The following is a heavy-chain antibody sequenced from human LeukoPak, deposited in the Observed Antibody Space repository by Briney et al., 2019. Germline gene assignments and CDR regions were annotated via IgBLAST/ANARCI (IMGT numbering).Heavy chain of an antibody. V-gene: IGHV3-23*01. Sequence: GGSLRLSCAASGFTFSSYAMSWVRQAPGKGLEWVSAISGCGGSTYYADSVKGRFTISRDNSKNTLYLQMNSLRAEDTAVYYCAKTGRGYSYGYVYYFDYWGQGTLVTVSS. CDR3: AKTGRGYSYGYVYYFDY. D-gene: IGHD5-18*01. J-gene: IGHJ4*02. CDR2: ISGCGGST. CDR1: GFTFSSYA.